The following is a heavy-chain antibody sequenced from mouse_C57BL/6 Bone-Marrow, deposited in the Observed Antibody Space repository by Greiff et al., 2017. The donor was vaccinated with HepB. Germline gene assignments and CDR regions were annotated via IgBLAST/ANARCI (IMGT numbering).Heavy chain of an antibody. CDR2: IDPSDSYT. D-gene: IGHD2-3*01. J-gene: IGHJ4*01. V-gene: IGHV1-69*01. CDR1: GYTFTSYW. CDR3: ARVYDGYYNYAMDY. Sequence: QVQLQQPGAELVMPGASVKLSCKASGYTFTSYWMHWVKQRPGQGLEWIGEIDPSDSYTNYNQKFKGKSTLTVDKSSSTAYMQLSSLTSEDSAVYYCARVYDGYYNYAMDYWGQGTSVTVSS.